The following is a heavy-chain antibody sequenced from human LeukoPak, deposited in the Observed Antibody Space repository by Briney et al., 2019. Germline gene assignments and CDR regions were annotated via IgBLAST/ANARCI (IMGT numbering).Heavy chain of an antibody. J-gene: IGHJ5*02. V-gene: IGHV3-33*01. D-gene: IGHD2-21*01. Sequence: PGRSLRLSCAASGFTFSSYGMHWVRQAPGKGLEWVAVIWYDGSNKYYADSVKGRFTISRDSSKNTLYLQMNSLRAEDTAVYYCARDYCGGDCYSFDPWGQGTLVTVSS. CDR2: IWYDGSNK. CDR3: ARDYCGGDCYSFDP. CDR1: GFTFSSYG.